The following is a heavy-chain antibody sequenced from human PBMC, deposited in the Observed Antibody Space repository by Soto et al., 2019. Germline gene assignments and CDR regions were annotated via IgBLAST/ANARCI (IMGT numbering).Heavy chain of an antibody. CDR1: GFTFSSYA. J-gene: IGHJ4*02. V-gene: IGHV3-23*01. Sequence: EVQLLESGGGLVQPGGSLRLSCAASGFTFSSYAMSWVRQAPGKGLEWVSAISGSGGSTYYADSVKGRFTISRDNSKNTLYLQMNSLRAEDTAVYYCAKMEGIVVVTSVYPFDYWGQGTLVTVSS. CDR2: ISGSGGST. D-gene: IGHD3-22*01. CDR3: AKMEGIVVVTSVYPFDY.